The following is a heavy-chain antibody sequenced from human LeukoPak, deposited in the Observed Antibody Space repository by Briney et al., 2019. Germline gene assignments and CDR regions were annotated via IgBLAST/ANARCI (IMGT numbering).Heavy chain of an antibody. CDR2: IRYDGSNK. CDR1: GFTFSSYG. CDR3: AKDPKWVRGVIIRDYYYYMDV. J-gene: IGHJ6*03. D-gene: IGHD3-10*01. Sequence: GESLKISCAASGFTFSSYGMHWVRQAPGKGLEWVAFIRYDGSNKYYADSVKGRLTISRDNSKNTLYLQMNSLRAEDTAVYYCAKDPKWVRGVIIRDYYYYMDVWGKGTTVTVSS. V-gene: IGHV3-30*02.